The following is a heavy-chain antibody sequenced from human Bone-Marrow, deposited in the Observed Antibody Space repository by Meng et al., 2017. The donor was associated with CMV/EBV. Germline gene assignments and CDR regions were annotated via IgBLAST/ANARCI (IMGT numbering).Heavy chain of an antibody. J-gene: IGHJ6*02. V-gene: IGHV1-2*02. D-gene: IGHD2-8*01. CDR2: INPNSGGT. Sequence: ASVKVSCKASGYTFTGYYMHWVRQAPGQGLEWMGWINPNSGGTNYAQKFQGRVTMTRDTSISTAYMGLSRLRSDDTAVYYCARPPLYVDYYYYGMDVWGQGTTVTVSS. CDR3: ARPPLYVDYYYYGMDV. CDR1: GYTFTGYY.